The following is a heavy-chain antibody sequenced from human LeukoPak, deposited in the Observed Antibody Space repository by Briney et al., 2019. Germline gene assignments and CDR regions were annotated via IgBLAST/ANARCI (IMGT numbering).Heavy chain of an antibody. CDR3: ARVVGYYYGMDV. Sequence: PGGSLRLSCAASGFTFSSYEMNWVRQAPGKGLEWVSYISSSGSTIYYADSVNGRFTISRDNAKNSLYLQMNSLRAEDTAVYYCARVVGYYYGMDVWGQGTTVTVSS. V-gene: IGHV3-48*03. J-gene: IGHJ6*02. CDR2: ISSSGSTI. D-gene: IGHD2-21*01. CDR1: GFTFSSYE.